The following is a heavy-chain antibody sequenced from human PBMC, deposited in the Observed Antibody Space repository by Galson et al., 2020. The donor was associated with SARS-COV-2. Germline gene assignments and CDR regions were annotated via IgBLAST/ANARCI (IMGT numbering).Heavy chain of an antibody. CDR3: ARDLPDYSGDEIDY. CDR1: GYTFTRCG. V-gene: IGHV7-4-1*02. J-gene: IGHJ4*02. CDR2: INTNTGNP. D-gene: IGHD1-26*01. Sequence: ASVKVSCKASGYTFTRCGMNWVRQAPGQGLEWMGWINTNTGNPTYAQGFTGRFVFSLDTSVSTAYLQISSLKAEDTAVYYCARDLPDYSGDEIDYWGQGTLVTVSS.